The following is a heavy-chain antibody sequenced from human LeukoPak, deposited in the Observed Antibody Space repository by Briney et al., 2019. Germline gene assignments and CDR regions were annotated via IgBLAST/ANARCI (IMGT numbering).Heavy chain of an antibody. V-gene: IGHV3-69-1*01. Sequence: GGSLRLSCVASGLPIADFAMHWVRQAPGKGLEWVSYISKTSATYYADSVKGRFTISRDNAKNALYLQMNSLSDEDTAVYYCARGHEYISSRYRSPAYFDYWGQGTLVTVSS. D-gene: IGHD6-13*01. J-gene: IGHJ4*02. CDR3: ARGHEYISSRYRSPAYFDY. CDR2: ISKTSAT. CDR1: GLPIADFA.